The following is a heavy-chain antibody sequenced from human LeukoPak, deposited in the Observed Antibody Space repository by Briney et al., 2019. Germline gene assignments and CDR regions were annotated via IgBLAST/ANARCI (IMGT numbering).Heavy chain of an antibody. J-gene: IGHJ4*02. CDR3: ARGGGWLWSTFFDY. V-gene: IGHV3-53*01. Sequence: GGSLRPSCAASGFTVSTSYMSWIRQAPGKGLEWVSIIYVGGNTYYADSVQGRFIISRDDSKNTLYLQMNNVRPEDTAVYYCARGGGWLWSTFFDYWGRGSLVTVSS. CDR2: IYVGGNT. CDR1: GFTVSTSY. D-gene: IGHD5-18*01.